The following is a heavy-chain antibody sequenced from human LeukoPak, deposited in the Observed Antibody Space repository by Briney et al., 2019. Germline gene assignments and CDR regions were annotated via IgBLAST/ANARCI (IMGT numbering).Heavy chain of an antibody. CDR3: AKGSTSGYYLSLDY. CDR1: GFTFSSYG. Sequence: GGSLRLSCAASGFTFSSYGMHWVRQAPGKGLEWVSAISGSGGSTYYADSVKGRFTISRDNSNNTLYLQMNSLRAEDTAVYYCAKGSTSGYYLSLDYWGQGTLVTVSS. J-gene: IGHJ4*02. V-gene: IGHV3-23*01. CDR2: ISGSGGST. D-gene: IGHD3-22*01.